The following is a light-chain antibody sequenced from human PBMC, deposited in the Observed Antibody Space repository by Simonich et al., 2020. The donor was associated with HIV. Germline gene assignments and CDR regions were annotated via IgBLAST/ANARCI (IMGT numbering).Light chain of an antibody. CDR2: AAS. CDR3: QQSYSTPRT. V-gene: IGKV1-39*01. CDR1: QSISSY. Sequence: DIQMTQSQSSLSASVGDRVTITCRASQSISSYLSWYQQKPGKAPKLLIYAASSLQSGGPSRFSGSGSGTDFTLTISSLQPEDFATYFCQQSYSTPRTFGQGTKVEIK. J-gene: IGKJ1*01.